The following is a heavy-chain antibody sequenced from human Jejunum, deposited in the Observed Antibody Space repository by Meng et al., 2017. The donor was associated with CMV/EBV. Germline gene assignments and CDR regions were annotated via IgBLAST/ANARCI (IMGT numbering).Heavy chain of an antibody. CDR2: IKQDGSER. V-gene: IGHV3-7*01. CDR1: GITLGNFW. D-gene: IGHD3-10*01. J-gene: IGHJ3*01. CDR3: ARGEYELLFGAFDV. Sequence: GITLGNFWVHWVRQAPGEGLEWVANIKQDGSERYYVDSVKGRFAISRDNAKNSLYLQMNTLRVEDTALYYCARGEYELLFGAFDVWGQGTMVTVSS.